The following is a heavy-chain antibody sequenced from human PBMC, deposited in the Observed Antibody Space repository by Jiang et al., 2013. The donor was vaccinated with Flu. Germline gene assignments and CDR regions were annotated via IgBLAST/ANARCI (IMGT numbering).Heavy chain of an antibody. CDR2: IYYSGST. J-gene: IGHJ5*02. Sequence: PGLVKPSETLSLTCTVSGGSISSSSYYWGWIRQPPGKGLEWIGSIYYSGSTYYNPSLKSRVTISVDTSKNQFSLKLSSVTAADTAVYYCARHDPRGYIRPSKTNWFDPWGQGTLVTVSS. D-gene: IGHD5-18*01. CDR3: ARHDPRGYIRPSKTNWFDP. V-gene: IGHV4-39*01. CDR1: GGSISSSSYY.